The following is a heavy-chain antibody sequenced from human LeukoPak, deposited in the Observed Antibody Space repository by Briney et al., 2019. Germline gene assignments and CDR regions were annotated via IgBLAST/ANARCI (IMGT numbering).Heavy chain of an antibody. CDR3: AREGGWRLGELSNWFDP. V-gene: IGHV1-69*04. Sequence: ASVKVSCKASGGTFSSYAISWVRQAPGQGLEWMGRIIPILGIANYAQKFQGRVTITADKSTSTAYMELSSLRSEDTAVYYCAREGGWRLGELSNWFDPWGQGTLVTVSS. D-gene: IGHD3-10*01. CDR2: IIPILGIA. CDR1: GGTFSSYA. J-gene: IGHJ5*02.